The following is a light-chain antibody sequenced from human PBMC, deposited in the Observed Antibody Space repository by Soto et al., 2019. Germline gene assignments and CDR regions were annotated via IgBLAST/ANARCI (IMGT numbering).Light chain of an antibody. J-gene: IGKJ2*01. CDR3: RQCSISPFT. CDR1: QTINTSY. CDR2: GAS. Sequence: EVVLTQSPGTLSLSPGERATLSCRASQTINTSYLAWYQQKRGQAPRLLIYGASSRATGIPDRFSGSGSGTDFSLTISRLEPEDFAVYCCRQCSISPFTFGQGTKLEL. V-gene: IGKV3-20*01.